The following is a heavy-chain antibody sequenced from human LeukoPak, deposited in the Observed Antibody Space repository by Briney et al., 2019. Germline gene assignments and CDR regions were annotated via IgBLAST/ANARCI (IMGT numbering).Heavy chain of an antibody. CDR2: IIPIFGTA. CDR3: ARGGYSYGFYVDY. J-gene: IGHJ4*02. D-gene: IGHD5-18*01. Sequence: GASVKVSCKASGGTFSSYAISWVRQAPGQGLEWMGGIIPIFGTANYAQKFQGRVTITADKSTSTAYMELGSLRSEDTAVYYCARGGYSYGFYVDYWGQGTLVTVSS. CDR1: GGTFSSYA. V-gene: IGHV1-69*06.